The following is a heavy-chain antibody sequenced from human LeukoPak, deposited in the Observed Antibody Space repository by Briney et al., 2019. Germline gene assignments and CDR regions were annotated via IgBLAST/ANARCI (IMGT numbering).Heavy chain of an antibody. V-gene: IGHV4-4*07. CDR3: ARDQVVTFGGVIVNWFDP. CDR2: FYNSGTT. Sequence: PSETLSLTCTVSGGSIRSYYWSWIRQPPGKGLEWIGRFYNSGTTNYNPSLKSRVTMSTDTSKNQFFLKLTSVSAADTAMYYCARDQVVTFGGVIVNWFDPWGQGTLVTVSS. CDR1: GGSIRSYY. D-gene: IGHD3-16*02. J-gene: IGHJ5*02.